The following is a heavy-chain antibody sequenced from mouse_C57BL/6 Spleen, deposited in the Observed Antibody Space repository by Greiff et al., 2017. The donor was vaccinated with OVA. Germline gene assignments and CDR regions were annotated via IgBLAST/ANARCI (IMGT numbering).Heavy chain of an antibody. Sequence: VQLQQSGAELAKPGASVKLSCKASGYTFTSYWMHWVKQRPGQGLEWIGYINPSSGYTKYNQKFKDKATLTADKSSSPASMQLSSLTYEDSAVYYSARSGAPYAMGSWGQGTSDTVSS. CDR3: ARSGAPYAMGS. D-gene: IGHD3-2*02. CDR2: INPSSGYT. CDR1: GYTFTSYW. V-gene: IGHV1-7*01. J-gene: IGHJ4*01.